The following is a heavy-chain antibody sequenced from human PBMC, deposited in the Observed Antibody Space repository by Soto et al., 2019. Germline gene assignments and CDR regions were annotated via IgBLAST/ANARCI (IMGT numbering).Heavy chain of an antibody. J-gene: IGHJ6*02. D-gene: IGHD6-19*01. V-gene: IGHV3-30-3*01. CDR3: ARVLSGWYSPMDV. Sequence: QVQLVESGGGVVPPGRSLRLSCAASGFTFSSYAMHWVRQAPGKGLEWVAVISYDGTNKYYADSVKGRFTISRDNSKNTLYLQMNSLRAEDTAVYYCARVLSGWYSPMDVWGQGTTVTVSS. CDR2: ISYDGTNK. CDR1: GFTFSSYA.